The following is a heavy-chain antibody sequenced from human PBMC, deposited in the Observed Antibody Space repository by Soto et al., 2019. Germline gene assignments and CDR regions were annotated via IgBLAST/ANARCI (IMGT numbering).Heavy chain of an antibody. Sequence: QLQLQESGPGLVKPSETLSLTCTVFGGSFSSSSYYWGWIRQPPGKGLEWLGTMFYFGSTYYNTSLESRVTISVDPSKNQFSLKLSSVTAADTAVYYCARHHFYCTGGSCYLQAYHYYGLDVWGQGTTVTVSS. D-gene: IGHD2-15*01. V-gene: IGHV4-39*01. J-gene: IGHJ6*02. CDR1: GGSFSSSSYY. CDR3: ARHHFYCTGGSCYLQAYHYYGLDV. CDR2: MFYFGST.